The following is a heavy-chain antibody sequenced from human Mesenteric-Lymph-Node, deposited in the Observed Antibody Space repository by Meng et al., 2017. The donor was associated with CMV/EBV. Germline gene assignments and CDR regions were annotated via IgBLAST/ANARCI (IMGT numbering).Heavy chain of an antibody. J-gene: IGHJ6*02. D-gene: IGHD3-3*01. CDR3: ARGIFGIISPMDV. CDR1: GGSIDSDY. Sequence: GSLRLSCTVSGGSIDSDYWSWIRQPPRKGLEWIGYIYYTGSTNYNPSLKSRVTISLDTSKNQFSLKLSSVTAADTAKYYCARGIFGIISPMDVWGQGTTVTVSS. V-gene: IGHV4-59*01. CDR2: IYYTGST.